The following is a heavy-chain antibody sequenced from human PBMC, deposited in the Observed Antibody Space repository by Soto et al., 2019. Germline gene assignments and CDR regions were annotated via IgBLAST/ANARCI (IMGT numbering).Heavy chain of an antibody. CDR3: ARNGTLTGYSYGMDV. J-gene: IGHJ6*02. V-gene: IGHV1-69*01. CDR1: GGTFSSYT. Sequence: QVQLVQSGAEVKKPGSSVKVSCKASGGTFSSYTINWWRQAPGQGLEWMGGIIPIFDTANYAQKFQGRVTITADDCTSTSYMDVSSLRSEDTAVYYCARNGTLTGYSYGMDVWGQGTTVTVSS. D-gene: IGHD1-1*01. CDR2: IIPIFDTA.